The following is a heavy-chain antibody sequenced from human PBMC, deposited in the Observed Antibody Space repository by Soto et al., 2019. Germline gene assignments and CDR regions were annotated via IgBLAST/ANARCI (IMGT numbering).Heavy chain of an antibody. CDR1: GGSISSSSYY. J-gene: IGHJ6*02. CDR3: ACIFSGGYGYGFYYYGMDV. Sequence: PSETLSLTCTVSGGSISSSSYYWGWIRQPPGKGLEWIGSIYYSGSIYYNPSLKSRVTISVYTSKNQFSLKLSSVTAADTAVYYCACIFSGGYGYGFYYYGMDVWGQGTTVTGSS. V-gene: IGHV4-39*01. CDR2: IYYSGSI. D-gene: IGHD5-18*01.